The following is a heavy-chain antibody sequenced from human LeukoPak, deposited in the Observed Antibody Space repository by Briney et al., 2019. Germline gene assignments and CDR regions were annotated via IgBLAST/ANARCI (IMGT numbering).Heavy chain of an antibody. Sequence: KPSETLSLTCTVSGGSISSSSYYWGWIRQPPGKGLEWIGSIYYSGSTYYNPSLKSRVTISVDTSKNQFSLKLSSVTAADTAVYYCARAVATILDYWGQGTLVTVSS. D-gene: IGHD5-12*01. CDR1: GGSISSSSYY. CDR3: ARAVATILDY. J-gene: IGHJ4*02. CDR2: IYYSGST. V-gene: IGHV4-39*07.